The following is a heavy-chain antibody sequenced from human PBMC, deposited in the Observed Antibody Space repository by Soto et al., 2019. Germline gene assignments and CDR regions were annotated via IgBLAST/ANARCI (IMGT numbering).Heavy chain of an antibody. J-gene: IGHJ4*02. CDR3: AKDKGVFNWATSYFDY. D-gene: IGHD1-1*01. CDR1: GFIFSNYA. Sequence: PGGSLRLSCAASGFIFSNYAMHWVRQAPGKGLEWVALTSYDGNNEYYTDSVKGRFTISRDNSKNTLFLQMNSPRPEDTAVYYCAKDKGVFNWATSYFDYWGQGALVTVSS. V-gene: IGHV3-30*18. CDR2: TSYDGNNE.